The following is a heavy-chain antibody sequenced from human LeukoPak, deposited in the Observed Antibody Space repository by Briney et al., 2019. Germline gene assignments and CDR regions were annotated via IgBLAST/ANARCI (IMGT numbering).Heavy chain of an antibody. V-gene: IGHV3-23*01. Sequence: PGGSLRLSCAASGFTFDNHAMTWVRQAPGKGLEWVSLITGTGFDTYTANSVKGRFITSRDNSKNSLYLRLNSLRPEDTAMYCCAKMAIAKGATQGRGFLQFDLWGQGTLVTVSS. CDR3: AKMAIAKGATQGRGFLQFDL. CDR1: GFTFDNHA. D-gene: IGHD2-21*01. J-gene: IGHJ5*02. CDR2: ITGTGFDT.